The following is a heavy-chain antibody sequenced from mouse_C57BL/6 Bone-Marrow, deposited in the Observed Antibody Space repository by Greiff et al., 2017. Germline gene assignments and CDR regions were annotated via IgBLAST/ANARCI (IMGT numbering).Heavy chain of an antibody. V-gene: IGHV5-17*01. D-gene: IGHD1-1*01. CDR3: ARLPTVVAPYYAMDY. J-gene: IGHJ4*01. Sequence: EVKLVESGGGLVKPGGSLKLSCAASGFTFSDYGMHWVRQAPEKGLEWVAYISSGSSTIYYADTVKGRFTISRDNAKNTLFLQMTSLRSEDTAMYYCARLPTVVAPYYAMDYWGQGTSVTVSS. CDR2: ISSGSSTI. CDR1: GFTFSDYG.